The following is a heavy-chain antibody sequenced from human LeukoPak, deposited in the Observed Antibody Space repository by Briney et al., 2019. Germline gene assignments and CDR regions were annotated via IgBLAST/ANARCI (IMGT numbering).Heavy chain of an antibody. CDR3: ARATARGGYKQNYYFDY. J-gene: IGHJ4*02. CDR2: FDPEDGET. Sequence: GASVKVSCKVSGYTLTELSMHWVRQAPGKGLEWMGGFDPEDGETIYARKFQGRVTMTEDTSTDTAYMELSSLRSEDTAVYYCARATARGGYKQNYYFDYWGQGTLVTVSS. D-gene: IGHD5-24*01. V-gene: IGHV1-24*01. CDR1: GYTLTELS.